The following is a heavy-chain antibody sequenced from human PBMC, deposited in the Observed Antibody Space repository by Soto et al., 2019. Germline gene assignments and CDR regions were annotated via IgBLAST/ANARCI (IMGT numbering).Heavy chain of an antibody. CDR2: IYHSGST. V-gene: IGHV4-4*02. J-gene: IGHJ3*02. D-gene: IGHD3-3*01. CDR1: SGSISSSNW. Sequence: SETLSLTCAVSSGSISSSNWWSWVRQPPGKGLEWIGEIYHSGSTNYNPSLKSRVTISVDKSKNQFSLKLSSVTAADTAVYYCAREMLGDFWSGKTDAFYIWGQGTMVTVSS. CDR3: AREMLGDFWSGKTDAFYI.